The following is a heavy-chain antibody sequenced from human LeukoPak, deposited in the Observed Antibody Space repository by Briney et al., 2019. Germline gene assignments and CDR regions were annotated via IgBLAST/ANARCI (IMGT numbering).Heavy chain of an antibody. Sequence: GGSTYYADSMKGRFTISRDSPKNTLYLHMNSLRAEDTAVYYCARAPGSLVSVAGRPYYFDFWGQGTLVTVSS. V-gene: IGHV3-23*01. CDR3: ARAPGSLVSVAGRPYYFDF. CDR2: GGST. J-gene: IGHJ4*02. D-gene: IGHD6-6*01.